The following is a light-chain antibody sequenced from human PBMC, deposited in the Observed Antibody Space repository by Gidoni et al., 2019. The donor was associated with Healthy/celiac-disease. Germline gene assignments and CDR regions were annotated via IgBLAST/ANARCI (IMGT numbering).Light chain of an antibody. J-gene: IGKJ4*01. CDR3: QQRRNWCQLT. CDR2: DAA. Sequence: EIVLPRSPPPLSLSPGEQATLSCRASQSDSSYLAWYQQKPGQAPRLLIYDAANRATGIPAGCSGGGSGTAVTLTISSLEPEEFAVDYCQQRRNWCQLTFGGGTKVEIK. V-gene: IGKV3-11*01. CDR1: QSDSSY.